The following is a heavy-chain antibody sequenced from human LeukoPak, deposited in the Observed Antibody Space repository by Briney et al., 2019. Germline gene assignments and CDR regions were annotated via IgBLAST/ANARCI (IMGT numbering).Heavy chain of an antibody. J-gene: IGHJ5*02. D-gene: IGHD5-24*01. V-gene: IGHV3-9*01. CDR3: ARTQRWLQS. CDR1: GFTIDDYA. CDR2: ISWNRDTI. Sequence: PGRSLRLSCAASGFTIDDYAMHWVRQAPGKGLEWVSGISWNRDTIGYADSVKGRFTISRDNAKNSLFLQMNSLRAEDTAVYYCARTQRWLQSWGQGTLVTVSS.